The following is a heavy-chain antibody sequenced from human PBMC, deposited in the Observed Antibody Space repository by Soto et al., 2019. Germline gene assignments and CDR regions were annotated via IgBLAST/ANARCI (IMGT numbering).Heavy chain of an antibody. J-gene: IGHJ5*02. D-gene: IGHD1-26*01. CDR3: ARDRSGSYRPQRRANWFDP. V-gene: IGHV3-48*02. Sequence: GGSLRLSCAASGFTFSSYSMNWVRQAPGKGLEWVSYISSSSSTIYYADSVKGRFTISRDNAKNSLYLQMNSLRDEDTAVYYCARDRSGSYRPQRRANWFDPWGQGTLVTVSS. CDR2: ISSSSSTI. CDR1: GFTFSSYS.